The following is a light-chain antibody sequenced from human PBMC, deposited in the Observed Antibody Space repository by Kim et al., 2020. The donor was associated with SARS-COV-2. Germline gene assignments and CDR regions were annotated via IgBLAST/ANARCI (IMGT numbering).Light chain of an antibody. Sequence: GQSITMSCTGTSSDVGNYNYVSWYQRHPGKAPKLLIYDVDKRPTGVSDRFTGSKSGDTASLTISGLQTEDEADYYCTSFTTAYTYVFGSGTKVTVL. J-gene: IGLJ1*01. CDR1: SSDVGNYNY. CDR2: DVD. CDR3: TSFTTAYTYV. V-gene: IGLV2-14*03.